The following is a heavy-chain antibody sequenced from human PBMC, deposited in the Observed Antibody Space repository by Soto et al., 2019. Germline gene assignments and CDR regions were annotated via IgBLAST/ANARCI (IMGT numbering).Heavy chain of an antibody. J-gene: IGHJ6*02. V-gene: IGHV4-30-2*01. CDR1: GGSISSGGYS. Sequence: PSETLSLTCAVSGGSISSGGYSLSWIRQPPGKGLEWIGNIYDSGNTYYNPFLKSRVSISLDRSKNQFSLKLSSVTAADTAVYFCARLDGDYDGNGYYRRGMDVWGRGTTVTVSS. CDR2: IYDSGNT. D-gene: IGHD3-22*01. CDR3: ARLDGDYDGNGYYRRGMDV.